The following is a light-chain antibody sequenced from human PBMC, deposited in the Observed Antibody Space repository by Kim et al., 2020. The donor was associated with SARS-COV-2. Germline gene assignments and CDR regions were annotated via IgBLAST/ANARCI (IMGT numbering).Light chain of an antibody. J-gene: IGKJ1*01. CDR1: QSVSSN. CDR2: GAS. Sequence: SVSPGERATLSCRTSQSVSSNLAWYQQKPGQAPRLLIYGASTRATGIPDRFSGSGSGTDFTLTISRLEPEDFAVYYCQQYGNSRTFGQGTKVDIK. CDR3: QQYGNSRT. V-gene: IGKV3-20*01.